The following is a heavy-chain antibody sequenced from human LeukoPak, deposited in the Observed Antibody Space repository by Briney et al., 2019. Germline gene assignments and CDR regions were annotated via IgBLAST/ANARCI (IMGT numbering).Heavy chain of an antibody. D-gene: IGHD2-2*01. J-gene: IGHJ4*02. CDR2: ISDGGGSI. CDR3: ARSPQLLSWVYFDY. Sequence: GGSLRLSCAASGFTFSGFAVSWVRQAPGTGLEWVSAISDGGGSINYADSVKGRFTISRDNSKNTLYLQMNSLRAEDTAVYYCARSPQLLSWVYFDYWGQGTLVTVSS. V-gene: IGHV3-23*01. CDR1: GFTFSGFA.